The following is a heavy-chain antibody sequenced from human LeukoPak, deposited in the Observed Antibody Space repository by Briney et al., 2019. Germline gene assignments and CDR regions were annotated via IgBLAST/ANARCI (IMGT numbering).Heavy chain of an antibody. D-gene: IGHD2-2*01. J-gene: IGHJ4*02. CDR3: ARRYCSSTSCYYFDY. CDR1: GCTFTDYY. CDR2: INPNSAGT. Sequence: ASVKVSCKASGCTFTDYYMHWVRQAPGQGLDWMGWINPNSAGTNYAHNFQGRVTMTRATSINTAYMELTRLRSDDTAVYYCARRYCSSTSCYYFDYWGQGTLVTVSS. V-gene: IGHV1-2*07.